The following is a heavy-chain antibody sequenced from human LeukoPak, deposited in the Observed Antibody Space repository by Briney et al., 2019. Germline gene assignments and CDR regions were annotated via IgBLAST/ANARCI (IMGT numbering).Heavy chain of an antibody. CDR3: ARGDYGLSPYYYMDV. J-gene: IGHJ6*03. D-gene: IGHD4/OR15-4a*01. V-gene: IGHV4-59*01. Sequence: SETLSLTCTVSGGSISSYYWSWIRQPPGKGLEWIGYIYYSGSTNYNPSLKSRVTISVDTSKNQFSLKLSSVTAADTAVYYCARGDYGLSPYYYMDVWGKGTTVTVSS. CDR1: GGSISSYY. CDR2: IYYSGST.